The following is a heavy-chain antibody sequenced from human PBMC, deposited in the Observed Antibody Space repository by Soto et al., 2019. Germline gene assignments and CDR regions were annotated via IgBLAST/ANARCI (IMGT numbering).Heavy chain of an antibody. CDR2: IYYSGST. D-gene: IGHD5-12*01. J-gene: IGHJ4*02. CDR3: ASRHGFSGYDLPSDSGDYGYFAY. V-gene: IGHV4-39*01. Sequence: SETLSLTCTVSGGSISSSSYYWGWIRQPPGKGLEWIGSIYYSGSTYYNPSLKSRVTISVDTSKNQFSLKRSSVTAADTAVYYCASRHGFSGYDLPSDSGDYGYFAYWGQGTLVPVSS. CDR1: GGSISSSSYY.